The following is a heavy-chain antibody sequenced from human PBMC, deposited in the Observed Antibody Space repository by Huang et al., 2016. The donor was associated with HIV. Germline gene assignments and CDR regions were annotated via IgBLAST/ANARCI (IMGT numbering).Heavy chain of an antibody. CDR1: TFTFGAYW. Sequence: VESGGRSVQPGGSIKLSCVGSTFTFGAYWMSWVRPPPGKGLEWVANIKQDESEKYYVDAVKGRFNISRDNARKVLFLEMDNLRVEDTAMYFCATKTAGMDIWGQGTTVTVSS. J-gene: IGHJ6*02. CDR2: IKQDESEK. V-gene: IGHV3-7*01. D-gene: IGHD1-7*01. CDR3: ATKTAGMDI.